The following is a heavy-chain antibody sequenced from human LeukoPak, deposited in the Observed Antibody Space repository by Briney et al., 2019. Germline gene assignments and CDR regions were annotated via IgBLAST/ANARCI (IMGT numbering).Heavy chain of an antibody. CDR1: GGSISSYY. J-gene: IGHJ4*02. V-gene: IGHV4-59*08. CDR2: IYYSGSN. D-gene: IGHD6-19*01. Sequence: SETLSLTCTVSGGSISSYYWSWIRQPPGKGLEWIAYIYYSGSNNHNPSLKSRVTISVDTSKNQFSLKLSSVTATDTAVYYCARHRDYGSGWYGFDYWGQGTLVTVSS. CDR3: ARHRDYGSGWYGFDY.